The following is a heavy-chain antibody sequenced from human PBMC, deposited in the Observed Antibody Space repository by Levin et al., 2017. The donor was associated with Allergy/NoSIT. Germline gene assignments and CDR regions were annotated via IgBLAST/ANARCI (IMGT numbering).Heavy chain of an antibody. Sequence: GGSLRLSCKASGYTFTGYYMHWVRQAPGQGLEWMGWINPNSGGTNYAQKFQGRVTMTRDTSISTAYMELSRLRSDDTAVYYCAREGEILWFGELEGGPHNWFDPWGQGTLVTVSS. D-gene: IGHD3-10*01. CDR1: GYTFTGYY. CDR2: INPNSGGT. CDR3: AREGEILWFGELEGGPHNWFDP. V-gene: IGHV1-2*02. J-gene: IGHJ5*02.